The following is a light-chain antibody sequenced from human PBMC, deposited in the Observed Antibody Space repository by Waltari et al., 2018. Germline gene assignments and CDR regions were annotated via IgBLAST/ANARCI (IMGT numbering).Light chain of an antibody. CDR2: GAS. Sequence: EIVLTQSPGTLSLSPGERATLSCRASQSVSSSSLAWYQQKPGQAPRLVIYGASSRATGITDRFSGSGSGTDFTITISRLEPEDFAVYYCQHYGTSPEVTFGGGTKVEIK. CDR1: QSVSSSS. CDR3: QHYGTSPEVT. V-gene: IGKV3-20*01. J-gene: IGKJ4*01.